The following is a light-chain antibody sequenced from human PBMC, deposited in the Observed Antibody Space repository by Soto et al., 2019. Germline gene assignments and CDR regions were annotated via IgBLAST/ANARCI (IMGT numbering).Light chain of an antibody. CDR1: SSDVGGYNS. Sequence: QSALTQPASVSGSPGQSITISCTGTSSDVGGYNSVSWYQQHPGKDPKLMIFDVSNRPSGVSDRFSGSKSGITAALTISGLQAEDEADYYCSSYTSSSLLVFGGGTKLTVL. CDR3: SSYTSSSLLV. V-gene: IGLV2-14*01. CDR2: DVS. J-gene: IGLJ2*01.